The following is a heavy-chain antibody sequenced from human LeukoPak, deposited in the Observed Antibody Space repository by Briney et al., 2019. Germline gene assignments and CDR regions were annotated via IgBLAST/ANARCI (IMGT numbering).Heavy chain of an antibody. V-gene: IGHV3-30*02. CDR3: ASGSTSLEYFDY. Sequence: GGSLRLSCAASGFTFSSYGMHWVRQAPGKGLEWVAFIRYDGSNKYYAVSVKGRFTISRDNSKNSLYLQMSSLRAEDTAVYYCASGSTSLEYFDYWGQGTLVTVSS. CDR1: GFTFSSYG. D-gene: IGHD2-2*01. CDR2: IRYDGSNK. J-gene: IGHJ4*02.